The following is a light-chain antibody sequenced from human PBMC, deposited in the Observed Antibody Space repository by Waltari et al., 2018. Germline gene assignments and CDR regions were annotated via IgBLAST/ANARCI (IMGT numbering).Light chain of an antibody. CDR1: QGISIT. V-gene: IGKV1-16*01. J-gene: IGKJ3*01. CDR3: QQYNNHPFT. CDR2: VVS. Sequence: DVQMTQSPSSLSVSVGDRISITCRASQGISITLAWFQQKPEKAPKSMIYVVSNLQSGAPSRFSGSGSGTDVTLTISSRQPEDFATYYCQQYNNHPFTFGPGTKVDLK.